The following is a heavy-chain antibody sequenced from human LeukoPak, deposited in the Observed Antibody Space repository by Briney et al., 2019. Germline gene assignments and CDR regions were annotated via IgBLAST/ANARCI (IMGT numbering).Heavy chain of an antibody. CDR3: ARGSSSDWPLEY. J-gene: IGHJ4*02. CDR1: GYTFINYA. D-gene: IGHD6-19*01. CDR2: INAYNGDT. V-gene: IGHV1-3*01. Sequence: GASVKVSCKASGYTFINYAIHWVREAPGQRLEWMGWINAYNGDTEYSQKFQGRVTITRDTSASTAYMELSTLGSEDTAVYYCARGSSSDWPLEYWGRGILVTVSS.